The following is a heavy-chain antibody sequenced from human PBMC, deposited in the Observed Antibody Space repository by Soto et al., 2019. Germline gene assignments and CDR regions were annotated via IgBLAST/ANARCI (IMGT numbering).Heavy chain of an antibody. Sequence: QLQLQESGSGLVKPSETLSLTCAVSGGSISNGGYSWSWIRQPPGKGLEWIGYIYHSGNTYYNPLLKSRVTISVDRSNNQFSRKLTSVTAADTAVYYCASLGGYSGYDSVWGQGTLVTVSS. CDR3: ASLGGYSGYDSV. CDR1: GGSISNGGYS. V-gene: IGHV4-30-2*01. D-gene: IGHD5-12*01. J-gene: IGHJ4*02. CDR2: IYHSGNT.